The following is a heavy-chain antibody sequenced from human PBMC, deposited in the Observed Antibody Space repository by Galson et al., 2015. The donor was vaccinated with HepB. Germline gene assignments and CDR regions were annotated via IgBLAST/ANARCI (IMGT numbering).Heavy chain of an antibody. Sequence: QSGAEVKKPGESLKISCKGFGYNFPTYWIAWVRQMPGKGLEWMGIIYPGNSDTRYSPSFQGQVTISADKSISTAYLQWSSLKASDTAMYYCATTRDIVVVPAADTLGYFDLWGRGTLVTVSS. CDR3: ATTRDIVVVPAADTLGYFDL. CDR2: IYPGNSDT. CDR1: GYNFPTYW. V-gene: IGHV5-51*01. J-gene: IGHJ2*01. D-gene: IGHD2-2*01.